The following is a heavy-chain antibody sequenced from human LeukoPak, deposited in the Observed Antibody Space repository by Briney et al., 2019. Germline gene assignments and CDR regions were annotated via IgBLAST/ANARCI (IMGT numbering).Heavy chain of an antibody. Sequence: SGGSLRLSCAASGFIFSGSSMHWVRQAPGKGLEWVCFIRFDATNKYYAGSVKGRFTISRDNSNNTLYLQLNNVRTEDTATYFCAKEQYLGYFDFWGQGTLVTVSA. V-gene: IGHV3-30*02. CDR3: AKEQYLGYFDF. J-gene: IGHJ4*02. CDR1: GFIFSGSS. D-gene: IGHD4-11*01. CDR2: IRFDATNK.